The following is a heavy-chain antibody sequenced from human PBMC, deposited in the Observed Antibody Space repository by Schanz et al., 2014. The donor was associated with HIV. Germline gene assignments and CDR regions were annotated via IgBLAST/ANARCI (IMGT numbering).Heavy chain of an antibody. V-gene: IGHV3-21*04. J-gene: IGHJ3*02. CDR1: GFTFDSQS. D-gene: IGHD3-22*01. CDR3: ASKPDDGSGFDALDI. CDR2: ISSGSDYT. Sequence: EVQLVESGGGLVKPGGSLRLSCEASGFTFDSQSMNWVRQAPGKGLEWVSSISSGSDYTYYAESLTGRFTISRDNAKNSLYLQMNSLRPEDTALYYCASKPDDGSGFDALDIWGQGTMVTVSS.